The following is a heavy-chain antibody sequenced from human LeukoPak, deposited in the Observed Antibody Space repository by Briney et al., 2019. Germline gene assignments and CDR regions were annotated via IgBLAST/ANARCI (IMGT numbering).Heavy chain of an antibody. Sequence: SETLSLTCTVSGGSISSYYWSWIRQPPGKGLEWIGYIYYSGSTNYKPSLKSRVTISVDTSKNQFSLKLTSVTAADTAVYYCARGGYYGSGNDFRFDPWGQGTLVTVSS. CDR2: IYYSGST. V-gene: IGHV4-59*01. D-gene: IGHD3-10*01. J-gene: IGHJ5*02. CDR1: GGSISSYY. CDR3: ARGGYYGSGNDFRFDP.